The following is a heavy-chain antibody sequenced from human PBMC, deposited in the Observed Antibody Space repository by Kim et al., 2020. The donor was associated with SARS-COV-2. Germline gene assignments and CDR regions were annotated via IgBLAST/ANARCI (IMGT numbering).Heavy chain of an antibody. CDR2: ISYDGSNK. D-gene: IGHD1-26*01. V-gene: IGHV3-30*18. CDR3: AKDRDSGSYDY. Sequence: GGSLRLSCAASGFTFSSYGMHWVRQAPGKGLEWVAVISYDGSNKYYADSVKGRFTISRDNSKNTLYLQMNSLRAEDTAVYYCAKDRDSGSYDYWGQGTLVTVSS. CDR1: GFTFSSYG. J-gene: IGHJ4*02.